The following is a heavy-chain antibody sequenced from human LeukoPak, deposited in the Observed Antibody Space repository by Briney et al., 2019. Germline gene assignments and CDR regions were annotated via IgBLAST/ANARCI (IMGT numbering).Heavy chain of an antibody. CDR1: GYTFTSYY. CDR2: INPSGGGT. CDR3: AREGPRDSSGYYSHDY. D-gene: IGHD3-22*01. V-gene: IGHV1-46*01. Sequence: ASVKVSCKASGYTFTSYYMHWVRQAPGQGLEWMGIINPSGGGTSYAQKFQGRVTMTRDMSTSTVYMELSSLRSEDTAVYYCAREGPRDSSGYYSHDYWGQGTLVTVSS. J-gene: IGHJ4*02.